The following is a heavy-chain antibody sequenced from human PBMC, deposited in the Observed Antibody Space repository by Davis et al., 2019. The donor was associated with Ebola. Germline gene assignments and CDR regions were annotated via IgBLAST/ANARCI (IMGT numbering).Heavy chain of an antibody. V-gene: IGHV3-48*03. CDR1: GFTFSSYE. CDR2: ISSSGSTI. D-gene: IGHD3-16*02. J-gene: IGHJ4*02. Sequence: PGGSLRLSCAASGFTFSSYEMNWVRQAPGKGLEWISYISSSGSTIYYADSVKGRFTISRDNAKNSLYLQMNSLSAEDTAVYYCARGDRDDYVWGSYRRYFDYWGQGTLVTVSS. CDR3: ARGDRDDYVWGSYRRYFDY.